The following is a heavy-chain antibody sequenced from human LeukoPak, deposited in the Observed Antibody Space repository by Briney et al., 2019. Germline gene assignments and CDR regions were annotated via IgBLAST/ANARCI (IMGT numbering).Heavy chain of an antibody. CDR3: AKENGDYGYFQH. CDR1: GFTFSSYA. D-gene: IGHD4-17*01. J-gene: IGHJ1*01. V-gene: IGHV3-23*01. CDR2: ISGSGGFT. Sequence: PGGSLRLSCAASGFTFSSYAMSWVRHAPGMGLEWVSAISGSGGFTYYGDSVKGRFTFSRDNSKNTLYLQMNSLRPEDTAVYYCAKENGDYGYFQHWGQGTLVTVSS.